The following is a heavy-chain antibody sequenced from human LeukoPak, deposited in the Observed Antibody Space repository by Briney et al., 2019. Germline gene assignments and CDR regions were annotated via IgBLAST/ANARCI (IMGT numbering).Heavy chain of an antibody. CDR2: IYYSGST. D-gene: IGHD5-12*01. V-gene: IGHV4-59*01. Sequence: PSETLSLTCTVSGGSISSYYWSWIRQPPGKGLEWIGYIYYSGSTNYNPSLKSRVTISVDTSKNQFSLKLSSVTAADTAVYYCARGTGDGYNIDYWSQGTLVTVSS. J-gene: IGHJ4*02. CDR1: GGSISSYY. CDR3: ARGTGDGYNIDY.